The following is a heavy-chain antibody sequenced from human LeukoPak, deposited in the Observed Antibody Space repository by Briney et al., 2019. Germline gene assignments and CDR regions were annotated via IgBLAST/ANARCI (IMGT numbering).Heavy chain of an antibody. V-gene: IGHV4-4*07. D-gene: IGHD3-10*01. CDR3: ARVPHYYGSGSYSYQDAFDI. CDR1: GGSIGSYY. Sequence: SETLSLTCTVSGGSIGSYYWSWIRQPAGKGLEWIGRIYTSGSTNYNPSLKSRVTMSVDTSKNQFSLKLSSVTAADTAVYYCARVPHYYGSGSYSYQDAFDIWGQGTMVTVSS. CDR2: IYTSGST. J-gene: IGHJ3*02.